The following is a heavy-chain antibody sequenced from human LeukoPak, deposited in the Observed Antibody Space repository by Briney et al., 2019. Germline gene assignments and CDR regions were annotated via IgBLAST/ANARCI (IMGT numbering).Heavy chain of an antibody. V-gene: IGHV3-21*01. Sequence: PGGSLRLSCAASGFTFSSYSMNWVRQAPGKGLEWVSSISSSSSYIYYADSVKGRFTISRDNAKNSLYLQMNSLRAEDTAVYYCARAGAYCTNGVCHAFDYWGQGTLVTVSS. CDR3: ARAGAYCTNGVCHAFDY. D-gene: IGHD2-8*01. CDR2: ISSSSSYI. J-gene: IGHJ4*02. CDR1: GFTFSSYS.